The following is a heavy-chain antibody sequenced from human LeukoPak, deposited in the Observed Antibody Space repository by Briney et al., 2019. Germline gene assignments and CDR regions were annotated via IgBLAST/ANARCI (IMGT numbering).Heavy chain of an antibody. D-gene: IGHD5-12*01. CDR2: INHSGST. V-gene: IGHV4-34*01. J-gene: IGHJ6*02. Sequence: MSSETLSLTCAVYGGSFSGYYWSWIRQPPGKGLEWIGEINHSGSTNYNPSLKSRVTISVDTSKNQFSLKLSSVTAADTAVYYCARENTTIVATTRSFYYYYGMDVWGQGTTVTVSS. CDR3: ARENTTIVATTRSFYYYYGMDV. CDR1: GGSFSGYY.